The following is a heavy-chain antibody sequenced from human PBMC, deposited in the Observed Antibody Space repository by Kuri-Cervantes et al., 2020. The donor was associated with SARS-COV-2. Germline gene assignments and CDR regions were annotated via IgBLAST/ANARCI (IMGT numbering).Heavy chain of an antibody. CDR1: GFTFSDYY. V-gene: IGHV3-11*01. Sequence: GRSLKLSCAASGFTFSDYYMRWIRQAPGKGLEWVSYISSSGSTIYYADSVKGRFTISRDNAKNSLYLQMSSLRPEDTAVYYCARGGVYCSSTRCYGTHFDYWGQGTLVTVSS. CDR3: ARGGVYCSSTRCYGTHFDY. CDR2: ISSSGSTI. D-gene: IGHD2-2*01. J-gene: IGHJ4*02.